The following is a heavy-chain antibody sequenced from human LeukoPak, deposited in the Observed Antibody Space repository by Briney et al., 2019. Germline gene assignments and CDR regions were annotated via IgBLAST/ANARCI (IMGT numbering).Heavy chain of an antibody. V-gene: IGHV1-69*05. CDR1: GGTFSSYA. J-gene: IGHJ4*02. CDR3: ARELEMATMFHY. D-gene: IGHD5-24*01. Sequence: SVKVSCKASGGTFSSYAISWVRQAPRQGLEWMGRIIPIFGTANYAQKFQGRVTITTDESTSTAYMELSSLRSEDTAVYYCARELEMATMFHYWGQGTLVTVSS. CDR2: IIPIFGTA.